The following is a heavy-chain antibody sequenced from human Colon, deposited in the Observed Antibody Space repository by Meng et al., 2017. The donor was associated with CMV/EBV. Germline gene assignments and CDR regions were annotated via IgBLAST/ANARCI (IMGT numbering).Heavy chain of an antibody. D-gene: IGHD1-14*01. CDR2: IDANSGGT. CDR1: GVTFTGHY. Sequence: QVARGQCGVGGKVPGASVKVSCKASGVTFTGHYMHWVRQAPGQGLEWMGWIDANSGGTNYAQKFQGRLTMTRDTSISTVYMELNRLRSDDTAVYFCARDGIRGVFFFDYWGQGTLVTVSS. V-gene: IGHV1-2*02. J-gene: IGHJ4*02. CDR3: ARDGIRGVFFFDY.